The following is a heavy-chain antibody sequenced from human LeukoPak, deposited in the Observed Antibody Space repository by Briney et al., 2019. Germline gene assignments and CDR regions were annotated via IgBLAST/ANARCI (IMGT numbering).Heavy chain of an antibody. D-gene: IGHD3-9*01. CDR2: INHSGST. CDR1: GGSFSGYY. CDR3: ARGGSYYDILTGYYPPKNWFDP. J-gene: IGHJ5*02. V-gene: IGHV4-34*01. Sequence: SETLSLTCAVYGGSFSGYYWSWIRQPPGKGLEWIGEINHSGSTNYNPSLKSRATISVDTSKNQFSLKLSSVTAADTAVYYCARGGSYYDILTGYYPPKNWFDPWGQGTLVTASS.